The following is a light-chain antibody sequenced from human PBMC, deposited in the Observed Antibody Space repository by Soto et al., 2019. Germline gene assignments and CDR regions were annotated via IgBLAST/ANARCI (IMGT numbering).Light chain of an antibody. CDR2: GTS. J-gene: IGKJ3*01. CDR1: QTVSTKY. V-gene: IGKV3-20*01. Sequence: ENVLKQSPGTLSLSPGERATLSCRASQTVSTKYVAWYQQKPGQAPRILIYGTSSRATGISDRFSGSGSGTDFILTISRLEPEDFAVYYCQQYVTSPGVTFGPGTKLDIK. CDR3: QQYVTSPGVT.